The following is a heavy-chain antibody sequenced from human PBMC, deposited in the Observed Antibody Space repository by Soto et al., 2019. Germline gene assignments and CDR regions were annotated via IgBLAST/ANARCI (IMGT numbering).Heavy chain of an antibody. V-gene: IGHV3-66*01. Sequence: PGGSLRLSCAASGFTVSSNYMSWVRQAPGKGLEWVSVIYSGGSTYYADSVKGRFTISRDNSKNTLYLQMNSLRAEDTAVYYCARDSGYCSSTSCYSYYYMDVWGKGT. J-gene: IGHJ6*03. CDR2: IYSGGST. CDR1: GFTVSSNY. D-gene: IGHD2-2*01. CDR3: ARDSGYCSSTSCYSYYYMDV.